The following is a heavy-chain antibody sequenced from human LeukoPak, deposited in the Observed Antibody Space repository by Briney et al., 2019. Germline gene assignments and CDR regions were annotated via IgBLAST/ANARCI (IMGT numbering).Heavy chain of an antibody. D-gene: IGHD6-6*01. CDR1: GFTVSDTY. Sequence: GGSLRLSCAASGFTVSDTYVSWVRQAPAKGLEWVSVIYRGGSTYYADSVKGRFTISRDNSKNTLYLLMNSLRADDTAVYYCARDRRVNYYYGMDVWGQGSTVTVSS. V-gene: IGHV3-66*01. CDR3: ARDRRVNYYYGMDV. CDR2: IYRGGST. J-gene: IGHJ6*02.